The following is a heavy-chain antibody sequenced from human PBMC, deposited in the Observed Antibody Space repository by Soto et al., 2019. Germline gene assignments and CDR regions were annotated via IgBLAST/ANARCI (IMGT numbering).Heavy chain of an antibody. CDR1: GYSFTSYG. Sequence: QVQLVQSGAEVKKPGASVKVSCKASGYSFTSYGISWVRQAPGQGLEWMGWISAYNGNRKYAQKFQGRVTMTTDTPTSTAYMKLRSLRSDDTAVYYCARDLGGFPDYWGQGTLVTVSS. V-gene: IGHV1-18*01. D-gene: IGHD5-12*01. CDR3: ARDLGGFPDY. CDR2: ISAYNGNR. J-gene: IGHJ4*02.